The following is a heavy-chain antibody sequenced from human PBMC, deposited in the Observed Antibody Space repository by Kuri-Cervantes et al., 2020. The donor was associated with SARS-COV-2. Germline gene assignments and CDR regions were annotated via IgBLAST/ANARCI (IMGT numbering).Heavy chain of an antibody. CDR3: ARDRGAFGGWFDP. D-gene: IGHD3-16*01. V-gene: IGHV3-23*01. CDR2: IRSGGAST. CDR1: GFAFSSHA. J-gene: IGHJ5*02. Sequence: GGSLRLSCAASGFAFSSHAMSWVRQTPEKGLEWVSAIRSGGASTSYADSVMGRFSISRDDSKNTLYLQMNGLRVEDTAVYFCARDRGAFGGWFDPWGQGTLVTDSS.